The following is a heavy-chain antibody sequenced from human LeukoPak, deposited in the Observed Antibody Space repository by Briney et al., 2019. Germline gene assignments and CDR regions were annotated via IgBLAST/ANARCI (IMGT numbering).Heavy chain of an antibody. Sequence: SETLSLTCTVSGGSISSGSYYWSWIRQPAGKGLEWIGRIYTSGSTNYNPSLKSRVTISVDTSKNQFSLKLSSVTAADTAVYYCARYVIAVAGFSDALDIWGQGTMVTFSS. D-gene: IGHD6-19*01. J-gene: IGHJ3*02. CDR2: IYTSGST. CDR3: ARYVIAVAGFSDALDI. CDR1: GGSISSGSYY. V-gene: IGHV4-61*02.